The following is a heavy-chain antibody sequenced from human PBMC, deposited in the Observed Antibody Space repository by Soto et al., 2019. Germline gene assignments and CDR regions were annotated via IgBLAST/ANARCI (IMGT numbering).Heavy chain of an antibody. D-gene: IGHD3-10*01. CDR3: ARSMVRGLLDY. Sequence: EVQLVESGGGLVQPGGSLRLSCAASGFTVSSNYMSWVRQAPGKGLEWVSVIYSGGSTYYADSVKGRFTISRYNSKNTLYLQMNSLRAEDTAVYYCARSMVRGLLDYWGQGTLVTVSS. J-gene: IGHJ4*02. CDR2: IYSGGST. CDR1: GFTVSSNY. V-gene: IGHV3-66*01.